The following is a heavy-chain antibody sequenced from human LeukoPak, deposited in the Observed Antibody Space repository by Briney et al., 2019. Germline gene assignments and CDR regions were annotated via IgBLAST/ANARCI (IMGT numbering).Heavy chain of an antibody. CDR2: ISNSDDST. Sequence: GGSLRLSCAASGFTFSSYAMSWARQAPGKGLEWVSTISNSDDSTYYADSVKGRFTISRDNSENTLFLRMNSLRAEDTAVYYCAKATGYLLWGQGTQVIVSS. CDR1: GFTFSSYA. J-gene: IGHJ4*02. CDR3: AKATGYLL. V-gene: IGHV3-23*01. D-gene: IGHD1-14*01.